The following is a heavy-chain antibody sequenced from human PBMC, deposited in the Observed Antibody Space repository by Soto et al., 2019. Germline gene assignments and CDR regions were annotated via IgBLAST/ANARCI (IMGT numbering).Heavy chain of an antibody. CDR2: ISGSGSPT. CDR3: ARDMSGGTYNYYYGMDV. D-gene: IGHD1-26*01. J-gene: IGHJ6*02. CDR1: GFTFSSYA. V-gene: IGHV3-23*01. Sequence: GGSLRLSCAASGFTFSSYAMTWVRQAPGRGLEWVSAISGSGSPTYYADSVKGRFTIPRDNSKNTLYLQMNSLRADDTAVYYCARDMSGGTYNYYYGMDVWGQGTTVTVSS.